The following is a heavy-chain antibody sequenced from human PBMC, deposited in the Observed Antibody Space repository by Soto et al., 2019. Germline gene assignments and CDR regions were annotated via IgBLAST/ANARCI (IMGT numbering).Heavy chain of an antibody. J-gene: IGHJ5*02. V-gene: IGHV4-59*01. Sequence: QVQLQESGPGLVKPSETLSLTCTVSGAPINSDYWSWIRQSPGKGLEWIGYIYHIGSTDYNPSLKSRVTISIDKSKNQYSLNLRSVTAADTVVYFCARFTYKSGFNWFDPWGQGTQVTVSS. CDR2: IYHIGST. CDR3: ARFTYKSGFNWFDP. CDR1: GAPINSDY. D-gene: IGHD5-12*01.